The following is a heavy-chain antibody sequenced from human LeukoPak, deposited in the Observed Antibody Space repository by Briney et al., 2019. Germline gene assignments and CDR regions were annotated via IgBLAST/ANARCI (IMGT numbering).Heavy chain of an antibody. J-gene: IGHJ4*02. D-gene: IGHD2/OR15-2a*01. CDR2: IYYSEST. CDR3: ARGRCRNSGCRPYFDY. V-gene: IGHV4-59*01. CDR1: GDSISNYY. Sequence: SETLSLTCTVSGDSISNYYWSWIRQPPGKGLEWIGYIYYSESTNYNPSLKSRVTISTDTSKSQFSLNLRSVTAEDTGIYYCARGRCRNSGCRPYFDYWGQGTLVTVSS.